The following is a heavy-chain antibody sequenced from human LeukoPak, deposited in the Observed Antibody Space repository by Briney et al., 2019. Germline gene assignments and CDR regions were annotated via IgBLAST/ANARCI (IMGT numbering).Heavy chain of an antibody. D-gene: IGHD5-18*01. CDR2: IYRGGST. CDR1: GFTVSSNY. Sequence: PGGPLRLSCAASGFTVSSNYMSWVRQAPGKGLEWVSGIYRGGSTYYADSVKGRITISRDNYKNTLYLQMNSLRAEDTAVYYCARDLGYNYGFFDSWGQGTLVTVSS. V-gene: IGHV3-53*01. CDR3: ARDLGYNYGFFDS. J-gene: IGHJ4*02.